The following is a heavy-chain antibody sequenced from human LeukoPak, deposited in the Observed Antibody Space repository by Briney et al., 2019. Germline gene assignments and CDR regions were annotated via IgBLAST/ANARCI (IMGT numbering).Heavy chain of an antibody. CDR2: INSDGSST. V-gene: IGHV3-74*01. D-gene: IGHD5-24*01. CDR3: VRGTWATLYYYYMDV. J-gene: IGHJ6*03. CDR1: GFTFSSYW. Sequence: PGGSLRLSCAASGFTFSSYWMHWVRQAPGKGLVWVSRINSDGSSTSYADSVKGRFTISRDNAKNTLYLQMNSLRAEDTAVYYCVRGTWATLYYYYMDVWGKGTTVTVSS.